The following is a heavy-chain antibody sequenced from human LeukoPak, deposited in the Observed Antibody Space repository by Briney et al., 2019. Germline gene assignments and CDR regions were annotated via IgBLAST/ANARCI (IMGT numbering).Heavy chain of an antibody. CDR1: GFTFSSYW. J-gene: IGHJ3*02. V-gene: IGHV3-7*01. CDR2: IKQDGSEK. Sequence: PGGSLRLSCAASGFTFSSYWMSWVRQAPGKGLEWVANIKQDGSEKYYVDSVKGRFTISRDNAKNSLYLQMNSLRAEDTAVYYCARAGIAVAADAFDIWGQGTMVTVSS. D-gene: IGHD6-19*01. CDR3: ARAGIAVAADAFDI.